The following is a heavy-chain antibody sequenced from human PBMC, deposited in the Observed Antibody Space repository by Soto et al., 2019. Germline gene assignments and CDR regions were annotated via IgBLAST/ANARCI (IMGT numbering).Heavy chain of an antibody. CDR2: ISYDGSDK. D-gene: IGHD3-16*02. Sequence: GGSLRLSCAASGFTFNSYGMHWVRQAPDKGLEWVAVISYDGSDKYYADSVKGRFTISRDNSKNTLYLQMNSLRAEDTAVYYCSKDLDGLQGLVDSSFCFDYWGQGTLVTV. J-gene: IGHJ4*02. V-gene: IGHV3-30*18. CDR1: GFTFNSYG. CDR3: SKDLDGLQGLVDSSFCFDY.